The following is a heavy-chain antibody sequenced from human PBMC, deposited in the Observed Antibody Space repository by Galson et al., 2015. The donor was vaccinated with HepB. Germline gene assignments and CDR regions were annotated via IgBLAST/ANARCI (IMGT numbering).Heavy chain of an antibody. CDR3: ARENITEVGNWFDP. CDR2: INTNTGNP. CDR1: GYTFTNHA. J-gene: IGHJ5*01. D-gene: IGHD1-14*01. Sequence: SVKVSCKASGYTFTNHAINWVRQAPGQGLEWMGWINTNTGNPTYAQGFTGRFVFSLDTSVTTAYLQISSLKADDTAAYFCARENITEVGNWFDPWGQGTLVTVSS. V-gene: IGHV7-4-1*02.